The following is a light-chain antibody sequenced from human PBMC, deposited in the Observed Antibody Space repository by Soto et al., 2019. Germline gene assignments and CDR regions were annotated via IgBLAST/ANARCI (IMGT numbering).Light chain of an antibody. Sequence: QSVLTQPPSASGTPGQRVTISCSGSRASIGSNTVTWYQHLPGAAPKLLVYNNNQRPSGVPDRFSGSKSDTSASLAISGLQFEDEAVYSCAAWDDSLSGPVFGGGTKLTVL. CDR2: NNN. CDR1: RASIGSNT. J-gene: IGLJ3*02. V-gene: IGLV1-44*01. CDR3: AAWDDSLSGPV.